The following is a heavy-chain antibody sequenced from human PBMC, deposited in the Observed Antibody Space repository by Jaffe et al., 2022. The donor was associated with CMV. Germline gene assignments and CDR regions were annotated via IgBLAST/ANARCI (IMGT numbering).Heavy chain of an antibody. D-gene: IGHD2-15*01. Sequence: EVQLVESGGGLVQPGGSLRLSCAASGFTFSSYWMSWVRQAPGKGLEWVANIKQDGSEKYYVDSVKGRFTISRDNAKNSLYLQMNSLRAEDTAVYYCARGPRGSLFVSYGMDVWGQGTTVTVSS. CDR2: IKQDGSEK. CDR3: ARGPRGSLFVSYGMDV. V-gene: IGHV3-7*01. J-gene: IGHJ6*02. CDR1: GFTFSSYW.